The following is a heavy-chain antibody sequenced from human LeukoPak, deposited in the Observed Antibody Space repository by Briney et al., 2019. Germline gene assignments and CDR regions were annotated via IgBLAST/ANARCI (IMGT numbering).Heavy chain of an antibody. CDR3: AKAGGYSYGFDY. CDR2: ISYDGSNK. CDR1: GFTFSSYA. V-gene: IGHV3-30*04. Sequence: GGSLRLSCAASGFTFSSYAMHWVRQAPGKGLEWVTIISYDGSNKYYADSVRGRFTISRDNSKNTLYLQMNSLRAEDTAVYYCAKAGGYSYGFDYWGQGTLVTVSS. D-gene: IGHD5-18*01. J-gene: IGHJ4*02.